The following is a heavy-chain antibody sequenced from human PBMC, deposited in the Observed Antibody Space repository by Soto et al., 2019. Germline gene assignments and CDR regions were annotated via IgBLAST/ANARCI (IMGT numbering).Heavy chain of an antibody. V-gene: IGHV6-1*01. CDR2: TYYRSRWYS. D-gene: IGHD2-15*01. CDR1: GDTISSNSVA. Sequence: SQTLSLTCVCSGDTISSNSVAWNWVRQSPSRGLEWLGRTYYRSRWYSDYAVSVRSRIDINADTSKNQVSLQLNSVTPEDTAVYYCARSEEDSDYYYYGMDVWGQWTTVTVSS. J-gene: IGHJ6*02. CDR3: ARSEEDSDYYYYGMDV.